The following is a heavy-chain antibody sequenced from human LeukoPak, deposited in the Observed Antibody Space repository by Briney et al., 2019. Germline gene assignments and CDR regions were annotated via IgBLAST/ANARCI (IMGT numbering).Heavy chain of an antibody. CDR3: ATGRLQPAH. CDR1: GGSISSSSYY. D-gene: IGHD5-24*01. V-gene: IGHV4-39*01. CDR2: IYYSGST. J-gene: IGHJ4*02. Sequence: SETLSLTCTVSGGSISSSSYYWGWIRQPPGKGLEWIGSIYYSGSTYYNPSLKSRVTISVDTSKNQFSLKLSSVTAADTAVYYCATGRLQPAHWGQGTLVTVSS.